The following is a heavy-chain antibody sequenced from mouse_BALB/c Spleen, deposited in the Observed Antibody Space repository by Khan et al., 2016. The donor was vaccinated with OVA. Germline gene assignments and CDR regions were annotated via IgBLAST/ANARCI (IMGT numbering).Heavy chain of an antibody. CDR1: GYTFSNYW. J-gene: IGHJ2*01. Sequence: QVQLKQSGAELAKPGASVKMSCKASGYTFSNYWIHWVKQRPGQGLEWIGYINPSSGHTYYNQTFNDKATLTTDKSSSTAYMQLSSLTSEDSAVYYCARDRIDYWGQGTTRTGSS. V-gene: IGHV1-7*01. CDR2: INPSSGHT. CDR3: ARDRIDY.